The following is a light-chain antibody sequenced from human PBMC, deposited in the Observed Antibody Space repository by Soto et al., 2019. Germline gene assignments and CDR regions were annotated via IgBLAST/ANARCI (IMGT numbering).Light chain of an antibody. CDR1: SSDIGIYKY. Sequence: QSVQTQPASVSGSPGQSIAISCTGSSSDIGIYKYVSWYQQHPGKVPKLIIYEVTNRPSGVSNRFSGSKSGNTASLTISGLQAEDEADYYCSSYTTSSTRVFGPGTKLTVL. CDR2: EVT. J-gene: IGLJ1*01. V-gene: IGLV2-14*01. CDR3: SSYTTSSTRV.